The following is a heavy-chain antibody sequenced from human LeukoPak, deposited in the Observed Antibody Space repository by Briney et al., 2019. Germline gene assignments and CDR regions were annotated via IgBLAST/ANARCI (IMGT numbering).Heavy chain of an antibody. J-gene: IGHJ4*02. Sequence: GRSLRLSCAASGFTFSSYGMHWVRQAPGKGLEWVSAISGSGGSTYYADSVKGRFTISRDNSKNTLYLQMNSLRAEDTAVYYCAKVRDGIFGVDHFDYWGQGTLVTVSS. D-gene: IGHD3-3*01. V-gene: IGHV3-23*01. CDR2: ISGSGGST. CDR1: GFTFSSYG. CDR3: AKVRDGIFGVDHFDY.